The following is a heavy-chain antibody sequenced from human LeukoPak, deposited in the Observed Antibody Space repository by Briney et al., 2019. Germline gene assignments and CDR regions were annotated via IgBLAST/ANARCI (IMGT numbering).Heavy chain of an antibody. CDR1: ADSISTSNSY. V-gene: IGHV4-39*01. CDR2: IYYSGNT. D-gene: IGHD3-3*01. J-gene: IGHJ4*02. Sequence: TSETLSLTCAVSADSISTSNSYWGWIRRPPGKGLEWVGSIYYSGNTYYNPSLKSRVTISVDTSKNQFSLKLTSVTAADTAVYYCARQTGVGLFILPGGRGTLVTVSS. CDR3: ARQTGVGLFILP.